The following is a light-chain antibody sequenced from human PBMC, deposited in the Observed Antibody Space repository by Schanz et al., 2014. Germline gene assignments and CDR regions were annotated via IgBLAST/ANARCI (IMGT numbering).Light chain of an antibody. CDR2: EVT. J-gene: IGLJ2*01. CDR3: SSYAGRNNVVV. Sequence: QFALTQPPSASGSPGQSVTISCTGTSSDVGGYNYVSWYQQHPDKAPKLIIYEVTERPSGVPDRFSGSRSGNTASLTVSGLQAEDEADYYCSSYAGRNNVVVFGGGTKLTVL. V-gene: IGLV2-8*01. CDR1: SSDVGGYNY.